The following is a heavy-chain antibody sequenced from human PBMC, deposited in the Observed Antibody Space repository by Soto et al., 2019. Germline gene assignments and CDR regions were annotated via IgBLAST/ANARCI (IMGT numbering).Heavy chain of an antibody. CDR1: GGSISSGGYY. CDR3: ARTPDSSLALDY. CDR2: IYYSGST. V-gene: IGHV4-31*03. D-gene: IGHD6-13*01. J-gene: IGHJ4*02. Sequence: PSETLSLTCTVSGGSISSGGYYWSWIRQHPGKGLEWIGYIYYSGSTYYNPSLKSRVTISVDTSKNQFSLKLSSVTAADTAVYYCARTPDSSLALDYWGQGTLVTVSS.